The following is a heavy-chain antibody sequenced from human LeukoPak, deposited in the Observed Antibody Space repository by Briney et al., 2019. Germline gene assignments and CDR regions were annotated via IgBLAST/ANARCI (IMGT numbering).Heavy chain of an antibody. CDR3: ARKNGYLPHFDY. CDR2: IYHSGST. CDR1: GGSISSSNW. Sequence: PSETLSLTCAVSGGSISSSNWWSWVRQPPGKGLEWIGEIYHSGSTNYNPSLKSRVTISVDKSKNQFSPKLSSVTAADTAVYYCARKNGYLPHFDYWGQETLVTVSS. D-gene: IGHD3-22*01. V-gene: IGHV4-4*02. J-gene: IGHJ4*02.